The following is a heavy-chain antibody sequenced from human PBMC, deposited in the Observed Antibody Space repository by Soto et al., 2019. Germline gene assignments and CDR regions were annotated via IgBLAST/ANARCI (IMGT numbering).Heavy chain of an antibody. D-gene: IGHD2-2*01. CDR1: GFTFSDYA. CDR2: ISSGGGSP. CDR3: VKGDGRIVPRHFDC. J-gene: IGHJ4*02. Sequence: GGSLRLSCAASGFTFSDYAISWVRQAPGKGMEWVSAISSGGGSPYYADSVKGRFTISRNNSQSTLFLQMSSLRAGDAAVYYCVKGDGRIVPRHFDCWGQGTLVTVSS. V-gene: IGHV3-23*01.